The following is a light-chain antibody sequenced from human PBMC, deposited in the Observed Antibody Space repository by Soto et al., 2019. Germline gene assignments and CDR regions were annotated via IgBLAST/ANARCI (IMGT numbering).Light chain of an antibody. CDR3: QSYDGGLSGWG. CDR2: GNS. CDR1: SSNIGAGYD. V-gene: IGLV1-40*01. J-gene: IGLJ3*02. Sequence: QSVLTQPPSVSGAPGQRVTISCTGSSSNIGAGYDVHWYQQLPGTAPKLLISGNSNRPSGVPDRFSGSKSGTSASLAITGLQAEDAADYYCQSYDGGLSGWGFGGGTKLTVL.